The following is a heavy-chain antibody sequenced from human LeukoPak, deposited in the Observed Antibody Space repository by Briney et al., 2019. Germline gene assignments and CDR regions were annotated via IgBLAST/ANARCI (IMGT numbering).Heavy chain of an antibody. Sequence: GGSLRLSCAASGFTFSSNYMSWVRQAPGKGLEWVSVIYSGGSTYYSDSVKGRFTISRGNSKNTLYLQMNSLRAEDTAVYYCARGTTYYDILTGYYDRGDDYWGQGTLVTVSS. J-gene: IGHJ4*02. CDR2: IYSGGST. CDR1: GFTFSSNY. D-gene: IGHD3-9*01. V-gene: IGHV3-53*01. CDR3: ARGTTYYDILTGYYDRGDDY.